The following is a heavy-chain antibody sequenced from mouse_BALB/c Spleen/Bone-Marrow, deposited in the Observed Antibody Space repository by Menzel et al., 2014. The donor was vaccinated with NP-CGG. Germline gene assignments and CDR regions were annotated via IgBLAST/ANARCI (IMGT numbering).Heavy chain of an antibody. Sequence: EVQLQQSGGGLVKPGGSLKLSCAASGFTFSNYAMSWVRQTPEKRLEWVAIISSSGSYTYYPDSVKGRFTISRDNAKTILYLQMSSLRPEDTAMYYCARQDGFDYWGQGTTLTVSS. J-gene: IGHJ2*01. V-gene: IGHV5-9-3*01. CDR1: GFTFSNYA. D-gene: IGHD2-3*01. CDR2: ISSSGSYT. CDR3: ARQDGFDY.